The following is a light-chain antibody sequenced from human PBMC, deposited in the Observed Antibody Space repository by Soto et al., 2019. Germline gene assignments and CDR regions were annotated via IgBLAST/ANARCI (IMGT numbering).Light chain of an antibody. J-gene: IGKJ1*01. CDR1: QTISSW. CDR2: AAS. V-gene: IGKV1-39*01. CDR3: QQSYSIPPT. Sequence: DIQMTQSPSTLSGSLGDSVTIXXRASQTISSWLAWYQQKPGKAPKVXIYAASSLQSGVPSRFSGSGSGTDFTLTINSLQPEDFATYYCQQSYSIPPTFGQGTKVDIK.